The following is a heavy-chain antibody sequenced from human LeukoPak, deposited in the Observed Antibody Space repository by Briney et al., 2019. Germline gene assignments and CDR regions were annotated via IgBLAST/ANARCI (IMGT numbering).Heavy chain of an antibody. CDR2: IIPILGIA. CDR3: ARDVYDSSGYYPVGAFDI. CDR1: GGTFSSYA. J-gene: IGHJ3*02. V-gene: IGHV1-69*04. Sequence: ASVKVSCKASGGTFSSYAISWVRQAPGQGLEWMGRIIPILGIANYAQKFQGRVTITADKSTSTAYMELSSLRSEDTAVYYCARDVYDSSGYYPVGAFDIWGQGTMVTVSS. D-gene: IGHD3-22*01.